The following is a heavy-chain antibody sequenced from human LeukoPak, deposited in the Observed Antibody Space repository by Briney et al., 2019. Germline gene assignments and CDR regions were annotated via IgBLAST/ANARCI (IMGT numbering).Heavy chain of an antibody. CDR3: ARGPFSSSWSEFDY. D-gene: IGHD6-13*01. CDR1: GFTFSSYA. Sequence: SGGSLRLSCAASGFTFSSYAMSWVRQAPGKGLEWVSCISGDSRYIYYADSLKGRSTISRDNAQNSLYLHMNNLRAEDTAVYYCARGPFSSSWSEFDYWGQGTLVTVSS. CDR2: ISGDSRYI. J-gene: IGHJ4*02. V-gene: IGHV3-21*06.